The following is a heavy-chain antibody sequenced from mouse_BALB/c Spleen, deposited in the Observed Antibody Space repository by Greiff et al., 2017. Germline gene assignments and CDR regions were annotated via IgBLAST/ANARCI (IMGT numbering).Heavy chain of an antibody. Sequence: QVQLQQPGAELVMPGASVKMSCKASGYTFTDYWMHWVKQRPGQGLEWIGAIDTSDSYTSYNQKFKGKATLTVDESSSTAYMQLSSLTSEDSAVYYCARSSYRYDEGGNYAMDYWGQGTSVTVSS. CDR1: GYTFTDYW. J-gene: IGHJ4*01. D-gene: IGHD2-14*01. CDR2: IDTSDSYT. CDR3: ARSSYRYDEGGNYAMDY. V-gene: IGHV1-69*01.